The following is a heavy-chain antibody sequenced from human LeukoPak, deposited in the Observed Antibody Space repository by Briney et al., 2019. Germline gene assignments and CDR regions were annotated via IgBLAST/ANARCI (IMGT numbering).Heavy chain of an antibody. CDR1: GGSTSSYY. CDR3: ARGESDSSGYYHPPPDY. V-gene: IGHV4-59*01. Sequence: SETLSLTCTVSGGSTSSYYWSWIRQPPGKGLEWIGYIYYSGSTNYNPSLKSRVTISVDTSKNQFSLKLSSVTAADTAVYYCARGESDSSGYYHPPPDYWGQGTLVTVSS. D-gene: IGHD3-22*01. CDR2: IYYSGST. J-gene: IGHJ4*02.